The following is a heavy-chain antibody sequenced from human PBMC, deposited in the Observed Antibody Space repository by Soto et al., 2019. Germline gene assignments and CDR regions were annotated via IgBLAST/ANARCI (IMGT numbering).Heavy chain of an antibody. V-gene: IGHV4-59*01. D-gene: IGHD3-10*01. Sequence: QVQLQESGPGLVKPSETLSLTCTVSGGSISSYYWSWIRQPPGKGLEWIGYIYYSGSTNYNPSLRGRAPISVDTSKTLSPRRRGSVPAADPAVYYWAGYGSGSHPGFDPGGRGTLVTVSP. CDR3: AGYGSGSHPGFDP. CDR2: IYYSGST. J-gene: IGHJ5*02. CDR1: GGSISSYY.